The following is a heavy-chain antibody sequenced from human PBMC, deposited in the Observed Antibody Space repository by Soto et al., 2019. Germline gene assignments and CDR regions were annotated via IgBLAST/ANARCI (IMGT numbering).Heavy chain of an antibody. Sequence: GGSLRLSCAASGFTFGNYAMSWVRQAPGKELEWVSTFTRSHNTYYADSVEGRFTVSRDNARNSVSLQMDSLRDEDAAVYYCARIKLVEWFFINVDVYDMDVWGQGTPVTVSS. V-gene: IGHV3-21*01. CDR3: ARIKLVEWFFINVDVYDMDV. CDR1: GFTFGNYA. J-gene: IGHJ6*02. CDR2: FTRSHNT. D-gene: IGHD3-3*01.